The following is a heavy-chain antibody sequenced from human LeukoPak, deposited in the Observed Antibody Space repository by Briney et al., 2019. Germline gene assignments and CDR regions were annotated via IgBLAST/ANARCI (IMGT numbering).Heavy chain of an antibody. Sequence: GGSLRLSCAVSGFTFSSYWMHWVRQAPGKGLVWVSRIKSDGSSTSYADSVKGRFTISRDNAKNTLYLQMNSLRAEDTAVYYCARVGARLGAFDIWGQGTMVTVSS. CDR2: IKSDGSST. J-gene: IGHJ3*02. CDR1: GFTFSSYW. V-gene: IGHV3-74*01. D-gene: IGHD6-25*01. CDR3: ARVGARLGAFDI.